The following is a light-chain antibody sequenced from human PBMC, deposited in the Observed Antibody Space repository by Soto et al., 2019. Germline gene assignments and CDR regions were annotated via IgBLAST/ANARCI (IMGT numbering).Light chain of an antibody. V-gene: IGKV3-20*01. CDR1: QTVSGNH. CDR3: QQYASSPAYT. J-gene: IGKJ2*01. Sequence: EIVLTQSPGILSLSPGERATLSCRASQTVSGNHLAGYQQKPGQSPRLLIYGSSDRATGIPDRFSGSGSGTDFTHTINRVEPEDFAVYYCQQYASSPAYTFGQGTTLEI. CDR2: GSS.